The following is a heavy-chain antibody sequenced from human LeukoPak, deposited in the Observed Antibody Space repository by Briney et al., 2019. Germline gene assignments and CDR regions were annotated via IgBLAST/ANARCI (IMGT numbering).Heavy chain of an antibody. D-gene: IGHD6-6*01. V-gene: IGHV1-69*05. Sequence: SVKVSCKASGGTFRSSAITWVRQAPGQRFEWLGQISPIFGKADYAQKFQGRLTITTDESTSTAYLELSGLRSEDTALYYCAKTGVEYASSSGVLDSWGQGTLVTVSS. J-gene: IGHJ4*02. CDR2: ISPIFGKA. CDR3: AKTGVEYASSSGVLDS. CDR1: GGTFRSSA.